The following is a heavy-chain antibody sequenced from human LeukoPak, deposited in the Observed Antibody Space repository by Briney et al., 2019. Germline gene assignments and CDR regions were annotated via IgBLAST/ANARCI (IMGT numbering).Heavy chain of an antibody. CDR2: IIPIFGAT. Sequence: ASVKVSCKASGGTFSSHAISWVRQAPGQGLEWMGGIIPIFGATNYAQKFQGRVTITADESTSTAYMELSSLRSEDTAVYYCARAPITIPYGGVDVWGKGTTVTVSS. CDR3: ARAPITIPYGGVDV. CDR1: GGTFSSHA. V-gene: IGHV1-69*13. D-gene: IGHD3-9*01. J-gene: IGHJ6*04.